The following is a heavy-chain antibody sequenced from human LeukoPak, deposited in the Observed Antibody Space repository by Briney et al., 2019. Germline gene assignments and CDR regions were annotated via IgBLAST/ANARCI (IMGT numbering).Heavy chain of an antibody. CDR2: ISSSSSYI. V-gene: IGHV3-11*06. CDR1: GFTFSDYY. CDR3: ASLVSQGDFWSGFTPGY. Sequence: KPGGSLRLSCAASGFTFSDYYMSWIRQAPGKGLEWVSSISSSSSYIYYADSVKGRFTISRDNAKNSLYLQMNSLRAEDTAVYYCASLVSQGDFWSGFTPGYWGQGTLVTVSS. D-gene: IGHD3-3*01. J-gene: IGHJ4*02.